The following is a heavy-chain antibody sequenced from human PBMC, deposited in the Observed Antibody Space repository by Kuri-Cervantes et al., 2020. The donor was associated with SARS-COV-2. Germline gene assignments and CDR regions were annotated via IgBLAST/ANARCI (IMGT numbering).Heavy chain of an antibody. CDR3: ARHPHAVAGPIDY. CDR1: GGSISSSSYY. D-gene: IGHD6-19*01. CDR2: IYYSGST. V-gene: IGHV4-39*01. Sequence: SETLSLTCTVSGGSISSSSYYWGWIRQPPGKGLEWIGSIYYSGSTYYNPSLKSRVTMTLDTSMKHFSLKLSSVTAADTAVYYCARHPHAVAGPIDYWGQGTLVTVSS. J-gene: IGHJ4*02.